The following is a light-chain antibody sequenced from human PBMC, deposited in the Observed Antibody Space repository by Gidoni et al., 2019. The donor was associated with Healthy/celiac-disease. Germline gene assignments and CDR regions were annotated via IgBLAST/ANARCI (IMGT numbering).Light chain of an antibody. CDR2: YDS. CDR1: NSGSKS. CDR3: QVWDSSSDHVV. V-gene: IGLV3-21*04. J-gene: IGLJ2*01. Sequence: SYVLTPQPSVSVAPGKTARITCGGNNSGSKSGQWYQQKQGQAPVLVIYYDSDRPSGIPERFSGSNSGNTATLTISRVEAGDEADYYCQVWDSSSDHVVFGGGTKLTVL.